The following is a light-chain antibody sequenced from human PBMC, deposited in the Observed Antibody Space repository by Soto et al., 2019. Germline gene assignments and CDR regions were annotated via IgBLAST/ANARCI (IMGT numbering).Light chain of an antibody. J-gene: IGLJ2*01. V-gene: IGLV2-11*01. CDR3: CSYAGSYSVI. Sequence: QSVLTQPRSVSGSPGQSVSISCSGTSSDVGYHNFVSWYQHHPGKAPKLMIYDVSKRPSGVPDRFSASKSGNTASLTISGLQAEDEADYYCCSYAGSYSVIFGGGTKVTVL. CDR2: DVS. CDR1: SSDVGYHNF.